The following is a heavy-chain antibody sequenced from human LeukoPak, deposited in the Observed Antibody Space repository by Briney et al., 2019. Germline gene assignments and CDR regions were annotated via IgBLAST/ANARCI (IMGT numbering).Heavy chain of an antibody. D-gene: IGHD5-24*01. CDR2: IYYSGST. CDR1: GGSISSYD. V-gene: IGHV4-59*08. Sequence: SETLSLTCTVSGGSISSYDWSWIRQPPGKGLEWIGYIYYSGSTKYNPSLKSRVTISVDTSKNQFSLKLRFVTAADTAVYYCARPTSPRDDLWFDPWGQGTLDTVSS. CDR3: ARPTSPRDDLWFDP. J-gene: IGHJ5*02.